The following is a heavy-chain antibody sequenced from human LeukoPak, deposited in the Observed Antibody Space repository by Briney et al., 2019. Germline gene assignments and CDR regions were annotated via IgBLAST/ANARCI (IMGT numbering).Heavy chain of an antibody. J-gene: IGHJ4*02. Sequence: SETLSLTCAVSGYSISSGYYCGGIRQPPGKGLEWIGSIYHSGSTYYNPSLKSRVAISVDASKNQFSLKLSSVTAADTAVYYCAKTLLGYCSSTSCPTHYFDYWGQGTLVTVSS. CDR3: AKTLLGYCSSTSCPTHYFDY. CDR2: IYHSGST. CDR1: GYSISSGYY. D-gene: IGHD2-2*01. V-gene: IGHV4-38-2*01.